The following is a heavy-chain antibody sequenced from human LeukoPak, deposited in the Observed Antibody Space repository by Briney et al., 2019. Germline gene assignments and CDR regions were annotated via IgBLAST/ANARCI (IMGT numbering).Heavy chain of an antibody. CDR2: IYYSGST. D-gene: IGHD3-9*01. Sequence: SETLSLTCTVSGGSISSSSYYWGWIRQPPGKGLEWIGSIYYSGSTYYNPSLKSRVTISVDTSKNQLSLKLTSATAADTAVYFCATSTIPDILSSVYGFDIWGQGTRVTVSS. V-gene: IGHV4-39*07. CDR1: GGSISSSSYY. J-gene: IGHJ3*02. CDR3: ATSTIPDILSSVYGFDI.